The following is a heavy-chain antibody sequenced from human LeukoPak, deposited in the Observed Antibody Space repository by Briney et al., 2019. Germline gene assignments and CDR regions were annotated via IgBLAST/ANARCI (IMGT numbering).Heavy chain of an antibody. V-gene: IGHV4-34*01. D-gene: IGHD3-22*01. Sequence: SETLSLTCVVYGGSFSGYYWSWIRQPPGKGLEWIGEINHSGSTNYNPSLKSRVTISVDTSQNQFPLKLSSVTAADTAVYYCARGFYDSSGYSYWGQGTLVTVSS. J-gene: IGHJ4*02. CDR2: INHSGST. CDR1: GGSFSGYY. CDR3: ARGFYDSSGYSY.